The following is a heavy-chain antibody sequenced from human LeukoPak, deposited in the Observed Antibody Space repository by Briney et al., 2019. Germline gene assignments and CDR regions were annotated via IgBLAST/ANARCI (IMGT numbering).Heavy chain of an antibody. J-gene: IGHJ6*02. Sequence: GGSLRLSCAASGFTFSSYAMSWVRQAPGKGLEWVSAISGSGGSTYYADSVKGRFAISRDNSKNTLYLQMNSLRAEDTAVYYCAKGASLVRGVRNGMDVWGQGTTVTVSS. CDR2: ISGSGGST. V-gene: IGHV3-23*01. D-gene: IGHD3-10*01. CDR3: AKGASLVRGVRNGMDV. CDR1: GFTFSSYA.